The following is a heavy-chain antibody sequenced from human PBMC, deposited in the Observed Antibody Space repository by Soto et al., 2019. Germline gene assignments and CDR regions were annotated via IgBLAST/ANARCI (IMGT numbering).Heavy chain of an antibody. CDR3: AKVTQHLLVNDYHYEMDV. D-gene: IGHD5-12*01. CDR2: ISGIGTRT. Sequence: EEQLVESGGGLVQPGGSLRLSCEASGFHFMSFGMNWVRQAPGKGLEWVSGISGIGTRTFYADSVKGRFITSRDNSKKTLRLQTNSLRVHYADVYYCAKVTQHLLVNDYHYEMDVGGRGTRVPVTS. J-gene: IGHJ6*02. CDR1: GFHFMSFG. V-gene: IGHV3-23*04.